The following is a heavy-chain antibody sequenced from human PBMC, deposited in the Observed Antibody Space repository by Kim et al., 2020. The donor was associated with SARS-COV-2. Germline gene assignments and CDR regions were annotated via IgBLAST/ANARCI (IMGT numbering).Heavy chain of an antibody. V-gene: IGHV3-23*01. Sequence: GGSLRLSCAASGFTFSSYAMNWVRQAPGKGLEWVSGITGSGTSTYYADSVKGRFTISRDNSKNTLYLQMNSLRAEDTAVYYCAKPPGNSGYSGNDYWGQGTLVTVSS. CDR1: GFTFSSYA. D-gene: IGHD3-22*01. J-gene: IGHJ4*02. CDR3: AKPPGNSGYSGNDY. CDR2: ITGSGTST.